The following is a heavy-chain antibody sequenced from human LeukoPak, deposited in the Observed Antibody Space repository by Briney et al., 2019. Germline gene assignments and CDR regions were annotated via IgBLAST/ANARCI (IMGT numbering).Heavy chain of an antibody. D-gene: IGHD3-3*01. V-gene: IGHV4-59*01. J-gene: IGHJ6*02. CDR2: IYYSGST. CDR3: ARGPREYYDFWSGYPGYPLEDYYYGMDV. CDR1: GGSISSYY. Sequence: SETLSLTCTVSGGSISSYYWSWIRQPPGKGLEWIGYIYYSGSTNYNPSLKSRVTISVDTSKNQFSLKLSSVTAADTAVYYCARGPREYYDFWSGYPGYPLEDYYYGMDVWGQGTTVTVSS.